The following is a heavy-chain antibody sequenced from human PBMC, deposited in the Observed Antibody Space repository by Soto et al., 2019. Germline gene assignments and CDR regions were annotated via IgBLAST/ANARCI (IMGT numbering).Heavy chain of an antibody. V-gene: IGHV1-18*01. CDR3: ARDAYSSSPGDYYGMDV. D-gene: IGHD6-6*01. CDR2: ISAYNGNT. CDR1: GYTFTSYG. J-gene: IGHJ6*02. Sequence: ASVKVSCKASGYTFTSYGISWVRQAPGQGLEWMGWISAYNGNTNYAQKLQGRVTMTTDTSTSTAYMELRSLRSDDTAVYYCARDAYSSSPGDYYGMDVWGQGTTVTVSS.